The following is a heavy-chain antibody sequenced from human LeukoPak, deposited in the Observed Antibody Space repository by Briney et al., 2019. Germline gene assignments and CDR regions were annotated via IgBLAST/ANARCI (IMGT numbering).Heavy chain of an antibody. V-gene: IGHV1-18*01. CDR3: ATYCSSTSCYSPYYYYGMDV. D-gene: IGHD2-2*01. Sequence: GASVKVSCKASGYTFTSYGSSWVRQAPGQGLEWMGWISAYNGNTNYAQKLQGRVTMTTDTSTSTAYMELRSLRSDDTAVYYCATYCSSTSCYSPYYYYGMDVWGQGTTVTVSS. CDR2: ISAYNGNT. J-gene: IGHJ6*02. CDR1: GYTFTSYG.